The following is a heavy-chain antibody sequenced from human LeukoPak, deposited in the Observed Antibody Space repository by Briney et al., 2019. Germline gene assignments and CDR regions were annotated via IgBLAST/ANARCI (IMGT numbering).Heavy chain of an antibody. J-gene: IGHJ4*02. CDR2: INPSGGST. CDR1: GYTFTSYY. Sequence: ASVKVSCTASGYTFTSYYMHWVRQAPGQGLEWMGIINPSGGSTSYAQKFQGRVTMTRDTSTSTVYMELSSLRSEDTAVYYCARDSSRDGYNYGPYYFDYWGQGTLVTVSS. CDR3: ARDSSRDGYNYGPYYFDY. V-gene: IGHV1-46*01. D-gene: IGHD5-24*01.